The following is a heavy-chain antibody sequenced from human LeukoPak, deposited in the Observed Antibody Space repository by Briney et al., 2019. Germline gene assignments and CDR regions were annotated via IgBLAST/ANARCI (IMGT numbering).Heavy chain of an antibody. V-gene: IGHV1-2*02. Sequence: GASVKVSCEASGYTFTGYYMHWVRQAPGQGLEWMGWINPNSGGTNYAQKFQGRVTMTRDTSISTAYVELSRLRSDDTAVYYCARSSHSRIAAAGSDYYGMDVWGQGTTVTVSS. CDR2: INPNSGGT. D-gene: IGHD6-13*01. CDR1: GYTFTGYY. J-gene: IGHJ6*02. CDR3: ARSSHSRIAAAGSDYYGMDV.